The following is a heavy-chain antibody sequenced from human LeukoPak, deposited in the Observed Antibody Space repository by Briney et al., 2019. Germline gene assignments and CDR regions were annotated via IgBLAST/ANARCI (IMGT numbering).Heavy chain of an antibody. D-gene: IGHD3-22*01. J-gene: IGHJ4*02. CDR3: ARGGGSGYYNYFDY. V-gene: IGHV3-53*01. Sequence: GGSLRLSCAASGFTVSSSYMSWVRQSPGRGLEWVSVIYTGGDTYYADSVKGRFTISRDNAKNSLYLQMNSLRAEDTAVYYCARGGGSGYYNYFDYWGQGTLVTVSS. CDR1: GFTVSSSY. CDR2: IYTGGDT.